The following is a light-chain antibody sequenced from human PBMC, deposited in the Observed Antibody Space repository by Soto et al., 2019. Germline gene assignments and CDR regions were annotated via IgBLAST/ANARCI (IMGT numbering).Light chain of an antibody. CDR1: SSDVGGFNY. Sequence: QSALTQPASVSGSPGQSITISCTGTSSDVGGFNYVSWYQQHPGKVPKLIIYDVNDRPSGVSDRFSGSKSGNTASLTISGLQAEDEADYFCCAYTSDTMHVLFGGGTKLTVL. J-gene: IGLJ2*01. CDR2: DVN. V-gene: IGLV2-14*01. CDR3: CAYTSDTMHVL.